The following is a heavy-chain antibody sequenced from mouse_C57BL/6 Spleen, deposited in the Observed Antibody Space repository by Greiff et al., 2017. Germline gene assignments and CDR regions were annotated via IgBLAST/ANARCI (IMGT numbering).Heavy chain of an antibody. CDR3: ARYITSNSPAWFAY. V-gene: IGHV7-3*01. D-gene: IGHD2-5*01. CDR1: GFTFTDYY. Sequence: EVMLVESGGGLVQPGGSLSLSCAASGFTFTDYYMSWVRQPPGKALEWLGFIRNKANGYTTEYSASVKGRFTISRDNSQSILYLQMNALRAEDSATYYCARYITSNSPAWFAYWGQGTLVTVSA. CDR2: IRNKANGYTT. J-gene: IGHJ3*01.